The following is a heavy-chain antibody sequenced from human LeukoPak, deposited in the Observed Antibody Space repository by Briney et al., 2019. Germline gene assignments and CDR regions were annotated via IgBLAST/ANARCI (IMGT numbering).Heavy chain of an antibody. Sequence: PGGSLRLSCAASGFTFSSYSMNWVRQAPGKGLEWVSYISSSSSYKYYADSVKGRFTISRDNAKNSLYLQMDSLGPEDTAVYYCARDFRYCSSTSCYSYYFDYWGQGTLVTVSS. V-gene: IGHV3-21*01. CDR3: ARDFRYCSSTSCYSYYFDY. D-gene: IGHD2-2*01. CDR2: ISSSSSYK. CDR1: GFTFSSYS. J-gene: IGHJ4*02.